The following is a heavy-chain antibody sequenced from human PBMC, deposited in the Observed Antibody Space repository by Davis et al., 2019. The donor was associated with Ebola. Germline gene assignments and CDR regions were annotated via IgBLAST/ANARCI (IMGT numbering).Heavy chain of an antibody. J-gene: IGHJ4*02. CDR1: GFTFHRFG. CDR3: GKVPSNIGVSGPCDY. CDR2: ISYDGTNE. V-gene: IGHV3-30*18. D-gene: IGHD6-19*01. Sequence: PGGSLRLSCAASGFTFHRFGMHWVRQAPGKGLEWVAVISYDGTNEYYADSVKGRFSLSRDNSKNTLWLQMNSLRSEDTTVYYCGKVPSNIGVSGPCDYWGQGTLVTVSS.